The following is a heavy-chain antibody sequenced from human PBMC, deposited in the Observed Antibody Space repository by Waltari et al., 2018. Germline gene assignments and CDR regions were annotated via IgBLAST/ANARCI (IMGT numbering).Heavy chain of an antibody. Sequence: EGQVLESGGGWVQPGGSGRRTCAASGFIFNNYAINWVRQAPGKGLEWVSGINGYGDKTYYADSVKGRFTLSRDNSRNTLSLQMNSLRAEDTAVYYCAKAHFYDTSGYIEHWGQGTLVTVSS. CDR1: GFIFNNYA. CDR2: INGYGDKT. CDR3: AKAHFYDTSGYIEH. V-gene: IGHV3-23*01. J-gene: IGHJ5*02. D-gene: IGHD3-22*01.